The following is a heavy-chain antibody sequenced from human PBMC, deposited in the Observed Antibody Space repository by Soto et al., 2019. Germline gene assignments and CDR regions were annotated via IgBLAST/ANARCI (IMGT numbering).Heavy chain of an antibody. CDR3: AKDLNPRDCSGGSCYSTLDAFDI. J-gene: IGHJ3*02. Sequence: EVQLVESGGGLVQPGRSLRLSCAASGFTFVDYAMHWVRQAPGKGLEWVSGISWNSGSIGYADSVKGRFTISTDNAKNSLYLQMNSMRAEDTALYYCAKDLNPRDCSGGSCYSTLDAFDIWGQGTMVTVSS. CDR2: ISWNSGSI. V-gene: IGHV3-9*01. D-gene: IGHD2-15*01. CDR1: GFTFVDYA.